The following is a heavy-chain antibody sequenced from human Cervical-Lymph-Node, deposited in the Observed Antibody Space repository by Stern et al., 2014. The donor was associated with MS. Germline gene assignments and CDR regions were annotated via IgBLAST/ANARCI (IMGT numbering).Heavy chain of an antibody. CDR2: ISYDGSDK. J-gene: IGHJ4*02. CDR1: GFTFSLSG. V-gene: IGHV3-30*18. D-gene: IGHD2-2*02. CDR3: ANAAALSCRSPSCYKAFEY. Sequence: VQLVESGGGVAQPGRSLRLSCAASGFTFSLSGMHWVRQAPGKGLDWVAVISYDGSDKYYGDSVKGRFTISRDNFKNTVYLQMNSLRAEDTAVYYCANAAALSCRSPSCYKAFEYWGQGILVTVSS.